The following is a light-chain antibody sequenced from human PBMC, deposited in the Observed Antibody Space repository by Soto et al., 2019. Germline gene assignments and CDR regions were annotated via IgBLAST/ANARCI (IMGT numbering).Light chain of an antibody. Sequence: DIQMTQSPSTLSGSVGDRVTITCRASQTISSWLAWYQQKPGKAPKLLIYKASTLKSGAPSRFSGSGSGTDFTLTISSLQPEDFATYYCQQANSFPWTFGQGTKVDI. CDR2: KAS. CDR3: QQANSFPWT. V-gene: IGKV1-5*03. J-gene: IGKJ1*01. CDR1: QTISSW.